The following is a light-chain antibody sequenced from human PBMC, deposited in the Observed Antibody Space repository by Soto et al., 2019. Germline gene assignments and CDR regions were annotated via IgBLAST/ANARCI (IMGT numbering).Light chain of an antibody. CDR3: QQANSFPYT. J-gene: IGKJ2*01. CDR2: TAS. V-gene: IGKV1-12*01. CDR1: QDINKW. Sequence: DIQMTQSPSSVSASVGDRVTITCRASQDINKWLAWYQQKPGLAPNLVIYTASRLHGGGPSRFSGSASGTDFTLTISSLQPEDVATYYCQQANSFPYTFGQGTKLEIK.